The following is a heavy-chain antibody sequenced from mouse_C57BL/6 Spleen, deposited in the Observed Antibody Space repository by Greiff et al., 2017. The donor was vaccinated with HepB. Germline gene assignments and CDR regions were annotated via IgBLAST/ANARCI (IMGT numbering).Heavy chain of an antibody. V-gene: IGHV1-64*01. J-gene: IGHJ4*01. CDR1: GYTFTSYW. CDR3: AICYDLYAMDY. D-gene: IGHD2-4*01. CDR2: IHPNSGST. Sequence: QVQLQQPGAELVKPGASVKLSCKASGYTFTSYWMHWVKQRPGQGLEWIGMIHPNSGSTNYNEKFKSKATLTVDKSSSTAYMQLSSLTSEDSAVYYCAICYDLYAMDYWGQGTSVTVSS.